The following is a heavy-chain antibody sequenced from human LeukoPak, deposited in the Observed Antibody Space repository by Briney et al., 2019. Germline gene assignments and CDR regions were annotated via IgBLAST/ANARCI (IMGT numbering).Heavy chain of an antibody. CDR2: IYYSGST. CDR3: ARDGYCSGGSCYPYYYGMDV. D-gene: IGHD2-15*01. CDR1: GGSISSYY. J-gene: IGHJ6*02. Sequence: SETLSLTCTVSGGSISSYYWSWIRQPPGKGLEWIGYIYYSGSTNYNPSLKSRVTISLDTSKNQFSLKLISVTAADTAVYYCARDGYCSGGSCYPYYYGMDVWGQGTTVTVSS. V-gene: IGHV4-59*01.